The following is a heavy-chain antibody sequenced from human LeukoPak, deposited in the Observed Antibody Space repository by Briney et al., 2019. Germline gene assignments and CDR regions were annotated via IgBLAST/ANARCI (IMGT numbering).Heavy chain of an antibody. J-gene: IGHJ4*02. V-gene: IGHV4-34*01. CDR1: GGSFSGYY. D-gene: IGHD5-12*01. CDR3: MRQGLVAKTDFDY. CDR2: INHSGST. Sequence: PSETLSLTCAVYGGSFSGYYWSWIRQPPGKGLEWIGEINHSGSTNYNPSLKSRVTISVDTSKNQFSLKLSSVTAADTAVYYCMRQGLVAKTDFDYWGQGTLVIVSS.